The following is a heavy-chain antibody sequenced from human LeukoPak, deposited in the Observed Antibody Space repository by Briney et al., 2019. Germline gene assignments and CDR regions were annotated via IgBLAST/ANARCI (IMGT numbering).Heavy chain of an antibody. D-gene: IGHD3-10*01. CDR1: GGTFSSYA. Sequence: SVKVSCKASGGTFSSYAISWVRQAPGQGLERMGRIIPIFGTANYAQKFQGRVTITTDESTSTAYMELSSLRSEDTAVYYCARDEPYYYYFDYWGQGTLVTVSS. CDR3: ARDEPYYYYFDY. V-gene: IGHV1-69*05. CDR2: IIPIFGTA. J-gene: IGHJ4*02.